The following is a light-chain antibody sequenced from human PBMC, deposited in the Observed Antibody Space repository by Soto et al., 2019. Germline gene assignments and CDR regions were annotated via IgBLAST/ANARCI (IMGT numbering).Light chain of an antibody. CDR1: SSNIGNNY. CDR3: GPWDSSLSAGQV. Sequence: VLTQPPSMSAAPGQKGTISCSGSSSNIGNNYVSWYQQLPGTAPKLLIYDNNKRPSGIPDRFSGSKSGTSATLGITGLQTGEEADYYCGPWDSSLSAGQVFGTGTKVTVL. V-gene: IGLV1-51*01. CDR2: DNN. J-gene: IGLJ1*01.